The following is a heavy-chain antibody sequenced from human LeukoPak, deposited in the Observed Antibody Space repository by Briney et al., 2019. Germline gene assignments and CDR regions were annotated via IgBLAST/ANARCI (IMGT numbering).Heavy chain of an antibody. Sequence: SETLSLTCTVSGGSISSGNYYWNWIRQPAGKGLEWIGRIYSSESTNYNPSLKSRVTMSVDTSNNQFSLTLISVTAADTAVYYCARSTYSSGPVDYWGQGTLVTVSS. J-gene: IGHJ4*02. CDR1: GGSISSGNYY. D-gene: IGHD6-19*01. CDR2: IYSSEST. CDR3: ARSTYSSGPVDY. V-gene: IGHV4-61*02.